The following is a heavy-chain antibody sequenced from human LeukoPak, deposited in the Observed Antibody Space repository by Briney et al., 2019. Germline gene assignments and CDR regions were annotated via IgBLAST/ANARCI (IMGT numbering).Heavy chain of an antibody. Sequence: SETLSLTCTVSGESISGSYWTWTRQPPGKGLEWIGYIYYSGSTNYNPSLKSRVTISVDTSKNQFSLKLSSVTAADTAVYYCARSLDYYDSSGYYSWGQGTLVTVSS. CDR2: IYYSGST. V-gene: IGHV4-59*01. CDR1: GESISGSY. J-gene: IGHJ4*02. D-gene: IGHD3-22*01. CDR3: ARSLDYYDSSGYYS.